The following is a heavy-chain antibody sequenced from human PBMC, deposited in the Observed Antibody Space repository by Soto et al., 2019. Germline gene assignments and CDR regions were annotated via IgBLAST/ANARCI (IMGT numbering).Heavy chain of an antibody. V-gene: IGHV3-11*01. CDR3: AGSGPIPAYDSSGYRKYGFSV. CDR2: ISSNTKMI. J-gene: IGHJ3*01. D-gene: IGHD3-22*01. Sequence: AGGSLRLSCVASGLTLSDYYMTWIRQAPGRGLEWVAYISSNTKMIFYSDSVKGRFTISRDNAKNALFLEMSGLRVEDSATYYCAGSGPIPAYDSSGYRKYGFSVWGQGTKVTVSS. CDR1: GLTLSDYY.